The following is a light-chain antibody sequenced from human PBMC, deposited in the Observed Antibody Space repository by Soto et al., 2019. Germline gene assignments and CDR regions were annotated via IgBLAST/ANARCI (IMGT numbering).Light chain of an antibody. CDR1: QSVNSN. CDR2: GAS. V-gene: IGKV3D-15*01. Sequence: EIVMTQSPATLSVSPGERATLSCRASQSVNSNLAWFQQKPGQAPRLLIYGASTRATGIPARFSGSGSGTEFTLTISSLQSDHFAVYYCQQYHNWPPLTFGGGTKVDIK. J-gene: IGKJ4*01. CDR3: QQYHNWPPLT.